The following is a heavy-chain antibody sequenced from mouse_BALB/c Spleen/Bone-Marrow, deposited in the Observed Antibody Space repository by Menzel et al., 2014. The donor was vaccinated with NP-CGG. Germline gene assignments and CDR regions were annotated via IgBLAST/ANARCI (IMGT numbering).Heavy chain of an antibody. CDR2: IDPANGNT. CDR1: GFNIKDTY. Sequence: EVQLQQSGAELVKPGASVKLSCTASGFNIKDTYMHWVKQRPEQGLEWIGRIDPANGNTKYDPKFQGKATITADTSSNTAYLQLSSLTSEDTAVYYCARYYYGSSLFDYWGLGTTLTVSS. D-gene: IGHD1-1*01. V-gene: IGHV14-3*02. J-gene: IGHJ2*01. CDR3: ARYYYGSSLFDY.